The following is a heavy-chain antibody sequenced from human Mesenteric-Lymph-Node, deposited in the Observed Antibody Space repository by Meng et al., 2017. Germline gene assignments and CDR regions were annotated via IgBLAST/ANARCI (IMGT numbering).Heavy chain of an antibody. CDR1: GGSISSSNW. J-gene: IGHJ3*02. Sequence: SETLSLTCAVSGGSISSSNWWSWVRQPPGKGLEWIGEIYHSGSTNYNPSLKSRVTISVDKSKNQFSLKLSSVTAEDTAVYYCARDNEWNYGAFDIWGQGTMVTVSS. V-gene: IGHV4-4*02. CDR3: ARDNEWNYGAFDI. D-gene: IGHD1-7*01. CDR2: IYHSGST.